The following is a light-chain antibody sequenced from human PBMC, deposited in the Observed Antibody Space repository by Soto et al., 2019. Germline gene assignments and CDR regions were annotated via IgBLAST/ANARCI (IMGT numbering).Light chain of an antibody. J-gene: IGKJ1*01. V-gene: IGKV1-39*01. CDR2: STY. Sequence: DIQMTQSPSYLSASVGDRVTITCRASQTVSNYLTWYQVKPGKGPKLLIYSTYTLQSGVSSRFSGSGSGPDFTLTISSLQPEDSATYYCQQSFVSPRTFGQGTKVEI. CDR3: QQSFVSPRT. CDR1: QTVSNY.